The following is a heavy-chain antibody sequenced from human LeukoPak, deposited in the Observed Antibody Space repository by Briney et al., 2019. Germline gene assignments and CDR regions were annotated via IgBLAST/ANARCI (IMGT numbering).Heavy chain of an antibody. V-gene: IGHV3-30*03. CDR3: AREEYCSSTSCYTWYYYGMDV. CDR2: ISYDGSNK. D-gene: IGHD2-2*02. Sequence: GGSLRLSCAASGFTFSSYGMHWVRQAPGKGLEWVAVISYDGSNKYYADSVKGRFTISRDNSKNTLYLQMNSLRAEDTAVYYCAREEYCSSTSCYTWYYYGMDVWGQGTTVTVSS. CDR1: GFTFSSYG. J-gene: IGHJ6*02.